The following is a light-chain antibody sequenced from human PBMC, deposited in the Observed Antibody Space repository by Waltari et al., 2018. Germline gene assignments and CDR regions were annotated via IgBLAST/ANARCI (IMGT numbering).Light chain of an antibody. J-gene: IGKJ2*01. CDR1: QSVSHH. V-gene: IGKV1-39*01. Sequence: DIHLTQSPSSLSASVGDRVTITCRASQSVSHHLNWYQQQPGKAPKLLIFGVINLQSGVPSRFSGSGSETEFTLTISSLQPEDFATYYWQESHNMNNFGQGTKLEIK. CDR3: QESHNMNN. CDR2: GVI.